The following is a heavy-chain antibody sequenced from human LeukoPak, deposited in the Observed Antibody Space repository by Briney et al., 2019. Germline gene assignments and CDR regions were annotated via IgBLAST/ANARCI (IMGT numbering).Heavy chain of an antibody. J-gene: IGHJ6*03. Sequence: GASVKVSCKASGGTFSSYAISWVRQAPGQGLEWMGGIIPIFGTANYAQKFQGRVTITTDESTSTAYMELSSLRSEDTAVYYCARGQLERRWTGNYYYMDVWGKGTTVTVSS. CDR3: ARGQLERRWTGNYYYMDV. CDR2: IIPIFGTA. CDR1: GGTFSSYA. V-gene: IGHV1-69*05. D-gene: IGHD1-1*01.